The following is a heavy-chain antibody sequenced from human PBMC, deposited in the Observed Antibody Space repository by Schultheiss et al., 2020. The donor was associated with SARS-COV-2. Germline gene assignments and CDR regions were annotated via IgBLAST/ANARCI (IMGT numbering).Heavy chain of an antibody. CDR1: GGSISSGDYY. CDR3: ARVQAYSSSWYGGWFDP. D-gene: IGHD6-13*01. V-gene: IGHV4-61*08. Sequence: SQTLSLTCTVSGGSISSGDYYWSWIRQPPGKGLEWIGYIYYSGSTNYNPSLKSRVTISVDTSKNQFSLKLSSVTAADTAVYYCARVQAYSSSWYGGWFDPWGQGTLVTVSS. J-gene: IGHJ5*02. CDR2: IYYSGST.